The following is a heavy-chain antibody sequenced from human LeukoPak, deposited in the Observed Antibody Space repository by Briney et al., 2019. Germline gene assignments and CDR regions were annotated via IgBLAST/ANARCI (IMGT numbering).Heavy chain of an antibody. J-gene: IGHJ4*02. Sequence: GEPLKISCKGFGYSFTSYWIGWVRQLPGKGLEWMGIIYPGDSDTRYSPSFQGQVTISADKSISTAYLQWSSLKASDTAMYYCARPAWGYYYGSGTLGEFDYWGQGTLVTVSS. CDR2: IYPGDSDT. CDR1: GYSFTSYW. D-gene: IGHD3-10*01. CDR3: ARPAWGYYYGSGTLGEFDY. V-gene: IGHV5-51*01.